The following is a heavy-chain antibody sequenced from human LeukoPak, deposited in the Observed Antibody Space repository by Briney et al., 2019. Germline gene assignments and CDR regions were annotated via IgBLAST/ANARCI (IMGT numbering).Heavy chain of an antibody. CDR3: ARESSGYFY. J-gene: IGHJ4*02. CDR2: ISSGSSFI. V-gene: IGHV3-21*01. CDR1: GFTFSTYS. Sequence: PGGSLGLSCAASGFTFSTYSMNWVRQAPGKGLEWVSSISSGSSFIYYADSVKGRFTISRDNAKNSLFLQMNSLRAEDTAVYYCARESSGYFYWGQGTLVTVSS. D-gene: IGHD3-22*01.